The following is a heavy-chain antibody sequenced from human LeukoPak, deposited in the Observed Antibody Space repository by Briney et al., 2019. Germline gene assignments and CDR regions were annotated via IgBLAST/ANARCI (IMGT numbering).Heavy chain of an antibody. D-gene: IGHD6-13*01. CDR1: GYTFTSYG. V-gene: IGHV1-18*01. J-gene: IGHJ5*02. CDR2: ISAYNGNT. Sequence: ASVKVSCKASGYTFTSYGISWVRQAPGQGLEWMGWISAYNGNTNYAQKLQGRVTMTTDTSTSTAYMELRSLRSDDTAVYYCARSHSSSWYFYTGNWFDPRGQGTLVTVSS. CDR3: ARSHSSSWYFYTGNWFDP.